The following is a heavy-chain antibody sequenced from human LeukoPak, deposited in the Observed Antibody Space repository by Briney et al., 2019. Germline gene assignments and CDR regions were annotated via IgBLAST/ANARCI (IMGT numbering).Heavy chain of an antibody. CDR3: AREMRWELPYFDY. CDR2: IYYSGST. Sequence: SQTLSLTCTVSGGSISSYYWSWIRQPPGKGLEWIGYIYYSGSTNYNPSLKGRVTISVDTSKNQFSLKLSSVTAADTAVYYCAREMRWELPYFDYWGQGTLATVSS. V-gene: IGHV4-59*01. D-gene: IGHD1-26*01. CDR1: GGSISSYY. J-gene: IGHJ4*02.